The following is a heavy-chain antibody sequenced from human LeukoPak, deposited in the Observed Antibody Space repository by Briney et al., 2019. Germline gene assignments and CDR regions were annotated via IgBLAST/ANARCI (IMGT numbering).Heavy chain of an antibody. Sequence: GGSLRLSCTASGFTFGDYAMSWFRQAPGKGLEWVGFIRSKAYGGTTEYAASVKGRFTISRDDSKSIAYLQMNSLKTEDTAVYYCTRGDSSSRSSGWYPRRFDYWGQGTLVTVSS. CDR2: IRSKAYGGTT. D-gene: IGHD6-19*01. CDR3: TRGDSSSRSSGWYPRRFDY. J-gene: IGHJ4*02. V-gene: IGHV3-49*03. CDR1: GFTFGDYA.